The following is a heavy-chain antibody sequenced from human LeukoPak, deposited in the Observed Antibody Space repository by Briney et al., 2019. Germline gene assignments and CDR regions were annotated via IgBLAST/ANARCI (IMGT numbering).Heavy chain of an antibody. V-gene: IGHV4-34*01. CDR2: INHSGST. CDR1: GGSFSGYY. Sequence: SETLSLTCAVYGGSFSGYYWSWIRQPPGKGLEWIGEINHSGSTNYNPSPKSRVTISVDTSKNQFSLKLSSVTAADTAVYYCVGVLRFLDYWGQGTLVTVSS. J-gene: IGHJ4*02. CDR3: VGVLRFLDY. D-gene: IGHD3-3*01.